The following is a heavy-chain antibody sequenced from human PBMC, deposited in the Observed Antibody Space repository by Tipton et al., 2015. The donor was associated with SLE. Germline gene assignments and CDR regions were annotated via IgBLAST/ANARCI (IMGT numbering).Heavy chain of an antibody. CDR3: AKHPVVSGTTPDYYFDY. CDR2: ISYDGRNK. J-gene: IGHJ4*02. Sequence: SLRLSCAASEFSFSTYAMNWVRQAPGKGLEWLAVISYDGRNKFYANSVRGRFTISRDNSKNTLYLQMNSLRADDTAVYYCAKHPVVSGTTPDYYFDYWGQGTLVTVSS. CDR1: EFSFSTYA. V-gene: IGHV3-30*18. D-gene: IGHD1-7*01.